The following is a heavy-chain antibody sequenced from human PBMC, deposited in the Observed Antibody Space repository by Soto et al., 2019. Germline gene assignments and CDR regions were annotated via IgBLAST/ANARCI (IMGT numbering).Heavy chain of an antibody. Sequence: QVQLQQWGAGLLKPSETLSLTCAVYGGSFSGYYWSWIRQPPGKGLEWIGEINHSGSTNYNPSLKIRVTISVDTSKNQFSLKLSSVTAADTAVYYCARGAVACSSGINWFDPWGQGTLVTVSS. CDR2: INHSGST. CDR1: GGSFSGYY. CDR3: ARGAVACSSGINWFDP. D-gene: IGHD6-19*01. J-gene: IGHJ5*02. V-gene: IGHV4-34*01.